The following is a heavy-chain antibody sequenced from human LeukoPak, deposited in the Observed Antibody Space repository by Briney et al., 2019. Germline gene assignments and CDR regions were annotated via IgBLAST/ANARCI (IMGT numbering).Heavy chain of an antibody. CDR3: TRQWEQYGGYFDY. CDR1: GFTFSDSA. J-gene: IGHJ4*02. V-gene: IGHV3-73*01. D-gene: IGHD1-26*01. CDR2: IRSKSNNYAT. Sequence: PGGSLRLSCAASGFTFSDSALHWVRQASGKGLEWVGRIRSKSNNYATAYAASVKGRFTVSGDDSRNTAYLQMNSLNTEDTAVYYCTRQWEQYGGYFDYWGQGALVTVSS.